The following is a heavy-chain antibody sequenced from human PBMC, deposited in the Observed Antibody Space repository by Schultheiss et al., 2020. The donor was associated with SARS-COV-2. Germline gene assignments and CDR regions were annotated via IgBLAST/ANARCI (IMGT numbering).Heavy chain of an antibody. CDR1: GFTFSSYS. CDR2: ISSSSSYI. CDR3: AKDMAWRTTSSTYYFDY. V-gene: IGHV3-21*04. D-gene: IGHD1-7*01. Sequence: GGSLRLSCAASGFTFSSYSMNWVRQAPGKGLEWVSSISSSSSYIYYADSVKGRFTISRDNAKNSLYLQMNSLRAEDTALYYCAKDMAWRTTSSTYYFDYWGQGTLVTVSS. J-gene: IGHJ4*02.